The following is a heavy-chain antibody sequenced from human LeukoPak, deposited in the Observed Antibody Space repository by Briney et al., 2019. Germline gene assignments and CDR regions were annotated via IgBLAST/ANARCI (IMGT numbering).Heavy chain of an antibody. Sequence: KTSETLSLTCAVSGGSISSSNWWSWVRQPPGKGLEWIGEIYHSGSTNYNPSLKSRVTISVDKSKNQFSLKLSSVTAADTAVYYCARRPLTYYYDSSGSYYFDYWGQGTLVTVSS. CDR1: GGSISSSNW. J-gene: IGHJ4*02. V-gene: IGHV4-4*02. CDR3: ARRPLTYYYDSSGSYYFDY. D-gene: IGHD3-22*01. CDR2: IYHSGST.